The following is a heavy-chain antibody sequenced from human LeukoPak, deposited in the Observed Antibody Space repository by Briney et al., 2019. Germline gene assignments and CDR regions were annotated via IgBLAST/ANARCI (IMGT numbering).Heavy chain of an antibody. CDR1: GYTFTGYY. D-gene: IGHD2-21*02. J-gene: IGHJ3*02. CDR3: ARDHIDGLLLHAFDI. CDR2: INPNSGGT. V-gene: IGHV1-2*02. Sequence: ASVKASCKASGYTFTGYYMHWVRRAPGHGLGWWGGINPNSGGTNYAQKFQARVTMTRDTSISTAYMELSRLRSDDTAVYYCARDHIDGLLLHAFDIWGQGTMVTVSS.